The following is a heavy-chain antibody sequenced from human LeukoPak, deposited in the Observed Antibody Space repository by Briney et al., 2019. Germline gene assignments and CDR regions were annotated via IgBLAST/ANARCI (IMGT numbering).Heavy chain of an antibody. D-gene: IGHD3-9*01. Sequence: SETLSLTCAVYGGSFSGYYRSWIRQPPGKGLEWIGEINHRGSTNYNPSLKSRVTISVDTSKNQFSLKLSSVTAADTAMYYCARGDILTGLGYWGQGTLVTVSS. CDR1: GGSFSGYY. J-gene: IGHJ4*02. CDR3: ARGDILTGLGY. V-gene: IGHV4-34*01. CDR2: INHRGST.